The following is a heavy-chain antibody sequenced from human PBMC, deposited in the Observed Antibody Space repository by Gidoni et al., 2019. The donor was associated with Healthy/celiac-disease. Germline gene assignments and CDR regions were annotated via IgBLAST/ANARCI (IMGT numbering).Heavy chain of an antibody. CDR2: ISSSSSYI. V-gene: IGHV3-21*01. J-gene: IGHJ4*02. D-gene: IGHD2-15*01. CDR1: RFTFCSYS. CDR3: ARGRYCSDGSCSRLFDY. Sequence: EVQLVASGGGLVLPGGSLIPSCAASRFTFCSYSINGVRQPPGKGLEWVSSISSSSSYIYYADSVKGRLNNSRDNAKNALYLQMNSQRAEDTAVYYWARGRYCSDGSCSRLFDYRGQGTLVTGSS.